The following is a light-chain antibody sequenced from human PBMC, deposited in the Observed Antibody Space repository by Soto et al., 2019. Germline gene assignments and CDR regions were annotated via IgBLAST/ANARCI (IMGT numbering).Light chain of an antibody. Sequence: EIEMTQSPATLSVSPGERATLSCRASQSVSSNLAWYQQKPGQAPRLLIYGASTRATGIPARFSGSGSGTEFTLTISSLQSEDFAVYYCQQYNKRPWTFGQGTKVEIK. CDR1: QSVSSN. CDR3: QQYNKRPWT. CDR2: GAS. J-gene: IGKJ1*01. V-gene: IGKV3-15*01.